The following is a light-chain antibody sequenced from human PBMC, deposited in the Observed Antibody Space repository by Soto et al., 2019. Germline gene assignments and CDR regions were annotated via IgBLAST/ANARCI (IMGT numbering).Light chain of an antibody. V-gene: IGKV3-11*01. J-gene: IGKJ4*01. CDR1: QSVSSY. CDR2: DAS. Sequence: EIVLTQSAATLSLSPGERATLSCRASQSVSSYLAWYQQKPGQAPRLLIYDASNRATGIPARFSGSGSGTDFTLTISSLEPEGFAVYYCQQRSNWPALTFGGGTKVEIK. CDR3: QQRSNWPALT.